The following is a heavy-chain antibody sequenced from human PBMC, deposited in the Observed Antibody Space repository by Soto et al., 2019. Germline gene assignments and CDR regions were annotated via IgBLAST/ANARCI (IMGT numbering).Heavy chain of an antibody. CDR3: ASQLLYGY. CDR1: GFTFRTSW. D-gene: IGHD1-1*01. J-gene: IGHJ4*02. V-gene: IGHV3-74*01. CDR2: MNSDGSTI. Sequence: GGSLRLSCAASGFTFRTSWMHWVRQAPGKGLVWVARMNSDGSTISYADSVKGRFTISRDNAKNTLFLQMNSLRVEDTALYYCASQLLYGYWVQGTLVTVSS.